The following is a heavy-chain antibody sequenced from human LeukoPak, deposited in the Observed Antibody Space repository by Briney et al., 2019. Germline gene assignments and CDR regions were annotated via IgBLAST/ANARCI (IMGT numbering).Heavy chain of an antibody. Sequence: PGGSLRLSCAASGFTFSSYWMHWVRQAPGKGLVWVSRINSDGSSTSYADSVKGRFTISRDNAKNTLYLQMNSLRAEDTAVYYCAKHQVGYYGSGSYNDYWGQGTLVTVSS. J-gene: IGHJ4*02. CDR3: AKHQVGYYGSGSYNDY. CDR2: INSDGSST. D-gene: IGHD3-10*01. V-gene: IGHV3-74*01. CDR1: GFTFSSYW.